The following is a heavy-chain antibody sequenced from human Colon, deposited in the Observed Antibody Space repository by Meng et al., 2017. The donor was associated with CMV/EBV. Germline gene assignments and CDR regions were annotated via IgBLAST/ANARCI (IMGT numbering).Heavy chain of an antibody. CDR1: GGSVYSYY. J-gene: IGHJ6*02. D-gene: IGHD2-2*01. Sequence: SETLSLTCNVSGGSVYSYYWGWIRQPPGKGLEWIGYIYYSGSTRYNPSLESRVTISIDRSKNHFSLKLSSVTAADTAVYYCARAAGYCSSTSCYQSGMDVWGQGTTVTVSS. V-gene: IGHV4-59*02. CDR3: ARAAGYCSSTSCYQSGMDV. CDR2: IYYSGST.